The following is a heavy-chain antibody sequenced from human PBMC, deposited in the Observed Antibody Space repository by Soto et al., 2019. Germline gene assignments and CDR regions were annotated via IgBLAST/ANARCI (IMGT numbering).Heavy chain of an antibody. CDR1: GLSFPNYA. V-gene: IGHV3-23*01. CDR2: IGGSGAYT. Sequence: LLESGGGLVQPGGSLRLSCVASGLSFPNYAMNWVRQAPGKGLEWVSGIGGSGAYTYYADSAKGRFTISRDNSKNTVYLQMNSLRGEDTAVYYCAKGSSSTRFLNYYFYHMDVWGKGTTVSVSS. CDR3: AKGSSSTRFLNYYFYHMDV. D-gene: IGHD2-2*01. J-gene: IGHJ6*03.